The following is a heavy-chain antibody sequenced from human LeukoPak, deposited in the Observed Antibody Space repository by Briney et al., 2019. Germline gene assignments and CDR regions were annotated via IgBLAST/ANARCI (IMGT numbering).Heavy chain of an antibody. CDR1: GYTFTNYG. J-gene: IGHJ4*02. V-gene: IGHV1-18*01. D-gene: IGHD3-10*01. Sequence: ASVKVSCKASGYTFTNYGISWVRQAPGQGLEWMGWISAYNGDTDYAQKLQGRVTLTTDTSTSTAYMELRGLSSDDTVVYYCAGDTKGVLEQGGQGTVVTVSS. CDR2: ISAYNGDT. CDR3: AGDTKGVLEQ.